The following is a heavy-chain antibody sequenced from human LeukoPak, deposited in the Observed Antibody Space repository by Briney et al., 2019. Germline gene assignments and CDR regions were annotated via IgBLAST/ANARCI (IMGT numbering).Heavy chain of an antibody. CDR1: GGTFSSYA. CDR3: ATQSSRGGSYFYYYYGMDV. CDR2: FDPEDGET. V-gene: IGHV1-24*01. J-gene: IGHJ6*02. Sequence: ASVKVSCKASGGTFSSYAISWVRQAPGKGLEWMGGFDPEDGETIYAQKFQGRVTMTEDTSTDTAYMELSSLRSEDTAVYYCATQSSRGGSYFYYYYGMDVWGQGTTVTVSS. D-gene: IGHD1-26*01.